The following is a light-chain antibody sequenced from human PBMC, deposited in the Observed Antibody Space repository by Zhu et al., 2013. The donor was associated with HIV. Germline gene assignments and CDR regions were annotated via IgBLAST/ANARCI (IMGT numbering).Light chain of an antibody. J-gene: IGLJ2*01. Sequence: QSALTQPASVSGSPGQSITISCTGSSNDVGGYNYVSWYQQHPGKAPKLMIYEVTKRPSGVSHRFSGSKSGNTASLTISGLQAEDEADYYCSSYTSSSTVVFGGGTKLTVL. CDR2: EVT. CDR1: SNDVGGYNY. CDR3: SSYTSSSTVV. V-gene: IGLV2-14*01.